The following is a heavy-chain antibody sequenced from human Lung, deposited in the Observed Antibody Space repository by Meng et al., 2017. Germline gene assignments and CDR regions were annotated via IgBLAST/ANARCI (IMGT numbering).Heavy chain of an antibody. Sequence: GGSLRPSCVASGGTSRNFWMTWVRQVPGKGLEWVGCIKSRVAGGTTDFAAPVKGRFTISRDDTQNTLYLQMNSLKTEDTAVYYYTTDLPSTEGGVITTWGQGTLVTVSS. CDR1: GGTSRNFW. CDR2: IKSRVAGGTT. CDR3: TTDLPSTEGGVITT. D-gene: IGHD3-16*02. J-gene: IGHJ5*02. V-gene: IGHV3-15*01.